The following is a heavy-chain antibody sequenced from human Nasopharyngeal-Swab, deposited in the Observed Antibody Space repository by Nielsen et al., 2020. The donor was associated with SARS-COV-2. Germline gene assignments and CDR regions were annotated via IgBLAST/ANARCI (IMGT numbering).Heavy chain of an antibody. D-gene: IGHD3-10*01. J-gene: IGHJ3*02. CDR2: MTGSGAMI. CDR3: AKDLSGNGDLDI. CDR1: GFSFSNSV. V-gene: IGHV3-23*01. Sequence: GGSLRLSCIASGFSFSNSVMNWVRKAPGKGPEWVSLMTGSGAMIYYAASVKGRFTISRDNSKNTLYLQMNSLRVEDSAVYYCAKDLSGNGDLDIWGQGTTVVVSS.